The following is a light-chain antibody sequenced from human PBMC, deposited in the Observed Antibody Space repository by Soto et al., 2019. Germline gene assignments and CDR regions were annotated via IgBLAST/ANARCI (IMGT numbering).Light chain of an antibody. V-gene: IGLV1-44*01. CDR1: SANIGSNT. J-gene: IGLJ1*01. Sequence: VLTHPPSASGTPGQRVTFSCSGSSANIGSNTVNWYQQLPGTAPKLLIYSNNQRPSGVPDRFSGSKSGTSASLAISGLQSEDEADYYCAAWHQSLNGPNYVFGTGTKVTVL. CDR3: AAWHQSLNGPNYV. CDR2: SNN.